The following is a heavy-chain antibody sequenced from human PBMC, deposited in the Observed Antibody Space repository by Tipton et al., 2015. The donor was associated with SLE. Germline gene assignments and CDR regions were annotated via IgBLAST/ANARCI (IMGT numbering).Heavy chain of an antibody. CDR1: GFTFSTYG. Sequence: QVQLVQSGGGVVQPGRSLRLSCAASGFTFSTYGMHWVRQAPGKGLEWVAVISYDGSNKYYADSVKGRFTISGDNSKNTLYLQMNSLRPEDTAVYYCAKDFTQYYDSSSDYWGQGTLVTVSS. CDR2: ISYDGSNK. D-gene: IGHD3-22*01. J-gene: IGHJ4*02. V-gene: IGHV3-30*18. CDR3: AKDFTQYYDSSSDY.